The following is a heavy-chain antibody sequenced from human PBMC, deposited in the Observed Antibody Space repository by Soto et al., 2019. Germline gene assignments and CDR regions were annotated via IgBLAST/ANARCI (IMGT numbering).Heavy chain of an antibody. V-gene: IGHV3-33*01. CDR3: ARDSKDCNSTSCARGWFDP. D-gene: IGHD2-2*01. CDR2: IWYDGSNK. Sequence: GGSLRLSCAASGFTFGSYGMHWVRQAPGKGLEWVAVIWYDGSNKYYADSVKGRFTISRDNSKNTLYLQMNSLRAEDTAVYYCARDSKDCNSTSCARGWFDPWGQGTLVTVSS. CDR1: GFTFGSYG. J-gene: IGHJ5*02.